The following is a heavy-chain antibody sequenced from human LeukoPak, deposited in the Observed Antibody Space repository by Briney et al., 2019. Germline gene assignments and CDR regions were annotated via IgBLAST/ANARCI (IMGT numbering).Heavy chain of an antibody. CDR2: INHSGST. V-gene: IGHV4-34*01. CDR3: ARGSKTPDY. Sequence: TSSETLSLTCAVYGGSFSGYYWSWIRQPPGKGLEWIGEINHSGSTNYNPSLKSRVTISVDTSKNQFSLKLSSVTAADTAVYYCARGSKTPDYWGQGTLVTVSS. CDR1: GGSFSGYY. J-gene: IGHJ4*02.